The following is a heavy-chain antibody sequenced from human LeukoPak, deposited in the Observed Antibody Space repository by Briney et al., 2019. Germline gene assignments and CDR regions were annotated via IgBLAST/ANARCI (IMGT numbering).Heavy chain of an antibody. CDR2: ISSSSSTI. CDR3: ARVASSGNYGMDV. J-gene: IGHJ6*02. Sequence: PGGSLRLSCAASGFTFSSYSMNWVRQAPGKGLEWVSYISSSSSTIYYADSVKGRFTISRDNAKNSLYLQMNSLRAEDTAVYYCARVASSGNYGMDVWGQGTTVTVSS. V-gene: IGHV3-48*04. CDR1: GFTFSSYS. D-gene: IGHD5-12*01.